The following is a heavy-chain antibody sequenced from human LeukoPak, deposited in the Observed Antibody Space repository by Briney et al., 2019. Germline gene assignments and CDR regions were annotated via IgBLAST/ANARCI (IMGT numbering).Heavy chain of an antibody. V-gene: IGHV4-4*02. CDR1: GGSISSSNW. D-gene: IGHD4-17*01. Sequence: SETLSLTCAVSGGSISSSNWWSWVRQPPGKGLEWIGEIYHSGSTNYNPSLKNRVTISVDTSKKQFSLRLSSVTAAETAVYYCARGIMTTVPTFDYWGQGTLVTVSS. CDR3: ARGIMTTVPTFDY. CDR2: IYHSGST. J-gene: IGHJ4*02.